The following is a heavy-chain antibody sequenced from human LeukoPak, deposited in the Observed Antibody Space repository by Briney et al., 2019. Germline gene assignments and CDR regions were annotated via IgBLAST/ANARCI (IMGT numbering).Heavy chain of an antibody. CDR1: GGSISSYY. D-gene: IGHD3-10*01. Sequence: SETLSLTCAVSGGSISSYYWSWIRQPPGKGLEWIGYIHYSGSTNYNPSLKSRVTISVDTSKKQFSLKLSSGTAADTAVYYCARVEEGYGSGRRENYYYYYMDVWGKGTTVTISS. CDR3: ARVEEGYGSGRRENYYYYYMDV. V-gene: IGHV4-59*01. CDR2: IHYSGST. J-gene: IGHJ6*03.